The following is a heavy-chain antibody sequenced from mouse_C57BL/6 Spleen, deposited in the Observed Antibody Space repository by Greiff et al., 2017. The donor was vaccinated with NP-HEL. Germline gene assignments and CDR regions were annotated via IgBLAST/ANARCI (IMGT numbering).Heavy chain of an antibody. J-gene: IGHJ1*03. V-gene: IGHV5-16*01. CDR2: INYDGSSN. Sequence: EVNVVESEGGLVQPGSSMKLSCTASGFTFSDYYMAWVRQVPEKGLEWVANINYDGSSNYYLDSLKSRFIISRDNAKNILYLQMSSLKSDDTAAYYCAREGHYYGSSPYWYFDVWGTGTTVTVSS. CDR1: GFTFSDYY. CDR3: AREGHYYGSSPYWYFDV. D-gene: IGHD1-1*01.